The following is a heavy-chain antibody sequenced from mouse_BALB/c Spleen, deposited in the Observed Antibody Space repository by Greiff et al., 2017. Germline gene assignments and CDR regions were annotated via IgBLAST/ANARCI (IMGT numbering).Heavy chain of an antibody. V-gene: IGHV1-69*02. Sequence: QVQLQQPGAELVKPGASVKLPCKASGYTFTSYWMPWVRQRPGKGLEWMGEFDPADSYTNNNQKLKGKATLTVDKSSSTAYMQLSSLTSEDSAVYYCARWGTTDTAAMDYWGQGTSVTVSS. J-gene: IGHJ4*01. CDR3: ARWGTTDTAAMDY. CDR2: FDPADSYT. CDR1: GYTFTSYW. D-gene: IGHD1-2*01.